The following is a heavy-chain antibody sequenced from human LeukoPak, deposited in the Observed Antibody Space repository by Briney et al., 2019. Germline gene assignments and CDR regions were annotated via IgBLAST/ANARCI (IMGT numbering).Heavy chain of an antibody. Sequence: ASVKVSCKASGYTFTGYYMHWVRQAPGQGLEWMGWIIPNSGGTKYAQKFQGRVTMTRDTSIGTVYMELSRLISDDTAVYYCARDPVSAAIDLDYWGQGTLVTVSS. CDR1: GYTFTGYY. V-gene: IGHV1-2*02. D-gene: IGHD2-2*01. CDR3: ARDPVSAAIDLDY. J-gene: IGHJ4*02. CDR2: IIPNSGGT.